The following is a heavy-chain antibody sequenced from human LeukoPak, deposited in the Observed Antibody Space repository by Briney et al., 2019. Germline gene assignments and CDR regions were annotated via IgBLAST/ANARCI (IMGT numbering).Heavy chain of an antibody. CDR2: IQYDGSNK. CDR1: GFTFTSYG. Sequence: GGSLRLSCAASGFTFTSYGMHWVRQAPGKGLEWVAFIQYDGSNKYYADSVKGRFTISRDNSKNTLYLQMNSLRAEDTAVYYCAAILVEGTADIRFDPWGQGTLVTVSS. J-gene: IGHJ5*02. CDR3: AAILVEGTADIRFDP. V-gene: IGHV3-30*02. D-gene: IGHD2-8*02.